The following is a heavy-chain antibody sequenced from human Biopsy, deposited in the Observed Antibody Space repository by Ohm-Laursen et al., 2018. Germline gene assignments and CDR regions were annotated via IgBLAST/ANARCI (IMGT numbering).Heavy chain of an antibody. V-gene: IGHV3-9*01. J-gene: IGHJ4*02. Sequence: SLRLSCAASGFRFDDYAMQWVRQAPGKGLEWVSGISWSSGTIGYADSVKGRLTVSRDNAKNSLFLQMNSLRVEDTALYYCVKSAYSSGFWEASDYWGQGTLVTVSS. CDR1: GFRFDDYA. CDR2: ISWSSGTI. D-gene: IGHD6-19*01. CDR3: VKSAYSSGFWEASDY.